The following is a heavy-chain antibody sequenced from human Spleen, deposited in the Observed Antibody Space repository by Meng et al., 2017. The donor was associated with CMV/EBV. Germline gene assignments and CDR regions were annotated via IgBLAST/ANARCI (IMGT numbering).Heavy chain of an antibody. CDR1: GDSIDSTSGGDYY. Sequence: LRLSCSVSGDSIDSTSGGDYYWSWIRRPPGKGLEWIGYVYRSGSTYYNPSLNSRVTISVDTSKNQFSLRLTSVTAADTAVYYCARYEYGDNLFDFWGQGSLVTVSS. J-gene: IGHJ5*01. D-gene: IGHD4-17*01. CDR2: VYRSGST. V-gene: IGHV4-30-4*08. CDR3: ARYEYGDNLFDF.